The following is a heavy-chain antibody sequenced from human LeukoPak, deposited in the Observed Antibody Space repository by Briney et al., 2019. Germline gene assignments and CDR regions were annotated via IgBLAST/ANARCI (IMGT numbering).Heavy chain of an antibody. CDR3: AKGSGINHYHWIDP. CDR2: ISAGGGST. J-gene: IGHJ5*02. V-gene: IGHV3-23*01. D-gene: IGHD1-14*01. CDR1: GLTFSDYS. Sequence: TGGSLRLSCAASGLTFSDYSMTWVRQAPGKGLFWVSGISAGGGSTYYADSVKGRFTISRDNSKNTLYLQMDSLRAEDTALYYCAKGSGINHYHWIDPWGQGTLVTVPS.